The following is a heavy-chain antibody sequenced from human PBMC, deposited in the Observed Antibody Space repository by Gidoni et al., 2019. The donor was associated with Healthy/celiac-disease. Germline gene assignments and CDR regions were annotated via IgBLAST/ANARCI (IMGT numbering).Heavy chain of an antibody. V-gene: IGHV2-26*01. CDR3: ARISCGGDCYSYYYYYGMDV. Sequence: QVTLKESGPVLVKPTETLTLTCTVSGFSLSNARMGVSWIRQPPGKALEWLAHIFSNDEKSYSTSLKSRLTISKDTSKSQVVLTMTNMDPVDTATYYCARISCGGDCYSYYYYYGMDVWGQGTTVTVSS. D-gene: IGHD2-21*02. CDR2: IFSNDEK. J-gene: IGHJ6*02. CDR1: GFSLSNARMG.